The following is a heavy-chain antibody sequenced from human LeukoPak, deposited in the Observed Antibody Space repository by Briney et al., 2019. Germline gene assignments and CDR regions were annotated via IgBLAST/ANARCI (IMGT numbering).Heavy chain of an antibody. CDR3: ARDSSMLRGPLVIYYFDF. Sequence: GGSLRLSCAASGFTFSSYAMSWVRQAPGKGLEWVSAISGSGGSTYYADPVKGRFTISRDNSKNTLYLQMNSLRVEDTAIYYCARDSSMLRGPLVIYYFDFWGQGTLVTVSS. V-gene: IGHV3-23*01. D-gene: IGHD3-10*01. CDR1: GFTFSSYA. J-gene: IGHJ4*02. CDR2: ISGSGGST.